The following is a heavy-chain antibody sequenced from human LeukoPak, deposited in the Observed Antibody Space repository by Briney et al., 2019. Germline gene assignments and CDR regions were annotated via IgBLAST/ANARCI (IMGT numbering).Heavy chain of an antibody. J-gene: IGHJ4*02. CDR3: ARFVVVVAATADQADY. V-gene: IGHV4-34*01. CDR1: GGSFSGYY. Sequence: PSETLSLTCAVYGGSFSGYYRSWIRQPPGKGLEWIGEINHSGSTNYNPSLRSRVTISVDTSKNQFSLKLSSVTAADTAVYYCARFVVVVAATADQADYWGQGTLVTVSS. D-gene: IGHD2-15*01. CDR2: INHSGST.